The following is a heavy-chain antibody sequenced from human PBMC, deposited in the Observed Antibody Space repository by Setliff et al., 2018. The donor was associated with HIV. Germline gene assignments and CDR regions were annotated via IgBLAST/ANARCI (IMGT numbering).Heavy chain of an antibody. J-gene: IGHJ4*02. V-gene: IGHV1-46*01. CDR1: GYTFTDYH. CDR3: ARWGRGFGY. Sequence: ASVKVSCKASGYTFTDYHMHWVRQAPGQGLEWMGIINPSGGSTSYALKFQDIVTMTRDTSTSTVYMEMRSLTSEDTAMYYCARWGRGFGYWGQGTLVTVSS. CDR2: INPSGGST. D-gene: IGHD3-10*01.